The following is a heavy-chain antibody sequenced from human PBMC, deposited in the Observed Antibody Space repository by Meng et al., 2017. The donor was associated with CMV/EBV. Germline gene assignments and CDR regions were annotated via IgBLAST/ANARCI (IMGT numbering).Heavy chain of an antibody. CDR2: SSGCGGST. D-gene: IGHD4-17*01. CDR3: AKGGDGDYVYFDY. J-gene: IGHJ4*02. V-gene: IGHV3-23*01. Sequence: ASGCTFSIYAMSGVRQETGKGVEWVSASSGCGGSTYYADSGKGRFTISRDNSKNTLYLQMNSVSAEDTAVYYCAKGGDGDYVYFDYWGQGTLVTVSS. CDR1: GCTFSIYA.